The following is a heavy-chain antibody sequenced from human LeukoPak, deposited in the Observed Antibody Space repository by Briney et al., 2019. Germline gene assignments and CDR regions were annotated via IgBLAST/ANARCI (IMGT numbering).Heavy chain of an antibody. D-gene: IGHD2-21*02. Sequence: GESLQISCKGSGYSFTSYWIGWVRQMPGKGLEWMGIIYPGDSDTRYSPSFQGQVTISADKSISTAYLQWSSLKASDTAMYYCARPYTCGGDCYYFDYWGQGTLVTVSS. CDR2: IYPGDSDT. V-gene: IGHV5-51*01. CDR1: GYSFTSYW. J-gene: IGHJ4*02. CDR3: ARPYTCGGDCYYFDY.